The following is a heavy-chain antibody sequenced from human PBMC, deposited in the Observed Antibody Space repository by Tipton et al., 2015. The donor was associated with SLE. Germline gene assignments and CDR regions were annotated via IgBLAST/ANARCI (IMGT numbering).Heavy chain of an antibody. D-gene: IGHD3-22*01. CDR3: ARRLGSSGFDY. CDR1: GGSISSYY. J-gene: IGHJ4*02. V-gene: IGHV4-59*08. CDR2: IYYSGST. Sequence: TLSLTCTVSGGSISSYYWSWIRQPPGKGLEWIGYIYYSGSTNYNPSLKSRVTISVDTSKNQFSLKLSSVTAAETAVYYCARRLGSSGFDYWGQGTLVTVSS.